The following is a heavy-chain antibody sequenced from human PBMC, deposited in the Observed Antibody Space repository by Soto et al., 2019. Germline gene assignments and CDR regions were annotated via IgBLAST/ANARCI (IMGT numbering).Heavy chain of an antibody. J-gene: IGHJ4*02. CDR3: ARSGDCTGTSCHLRGPFGS. CDR2: IWGDGSDK. D-gene: IGHD2-8*02. Sequence: GGSLRLSCAASGFTFSLYAIHWVRQAPGKGLEWVAAIWGDGSDKKYADSVKGRFTVSRDNSKNTLYLQMNSLRDEDTAVYFCARSGDCTGTSCHLRGPFGSWGPGTMVTVYS. CDR1: GFTFSLYA. V-gene: IGHV3-33*01.